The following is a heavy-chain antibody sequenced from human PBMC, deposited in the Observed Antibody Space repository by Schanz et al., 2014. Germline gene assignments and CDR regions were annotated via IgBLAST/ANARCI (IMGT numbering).Heavy chain of an antibody. CDR2: IKQDESER. D-gene: IGHD3-22*01. J-gene: IGHJ4*02. CDR1: GFTFSTYW. CDR3: VRAGYETTGYYHLESWVGDYFDS. Sequence: EVQLVESGGGLVQPGGSLRLSCAASGFTFSTYWMSWVRQAPGKGLEWVANIKQDESERSYVDSVKGRFTISRDNAKNSLYLQMNSLRAEDTAVYYCVRAGYETTGYYHLESWVGDYFDSWGQGALVTVSS. V-gene: IGHV3-7*01.